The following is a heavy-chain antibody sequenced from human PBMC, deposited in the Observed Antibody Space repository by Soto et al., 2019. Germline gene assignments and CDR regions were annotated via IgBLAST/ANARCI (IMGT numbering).Heavy chain of an antibody. CDR1: GGAINTNNYY. CDR2: VFYDGTT. Sequence: QLQLQESGPGPVKPSGTLSLTCTVSGGAINTNNYYWGWVRQPPGKGLEWIGSVFYDGTTYYSPSLKSRVTISLATSRTQFSLKLNSVTAADTAVYYCARLVLVSPVANVWGQGTLVTVSS. D-gene: IGHD2-2*01. V-gene: IGHV4-39*01. J-gene: IGHJ4*02. CDR3: ARLVLVSPVANV.